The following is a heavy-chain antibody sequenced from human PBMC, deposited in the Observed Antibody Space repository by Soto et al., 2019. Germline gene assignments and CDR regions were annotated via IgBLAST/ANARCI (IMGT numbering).Heavy chain of an antibody. CDR3: ARDGDVNTGFGKDY. D-gene: IGHD3-16*01. J-gene: IGHJ4*02. V-gene: IGHV3-33*01. CDR2: IWHDGGNK. Sequence: GGALRLSCAASGFTFSSYGMHWVRQAPGKGLEWVAFIWHDGGNKFYAESVKGRFTISRDNSKNTLYLQMTSLSAEDTAMYYCARDGDVNTGFGKDYWGQGTLVTVSS. CDR1: GFTFSSYG.